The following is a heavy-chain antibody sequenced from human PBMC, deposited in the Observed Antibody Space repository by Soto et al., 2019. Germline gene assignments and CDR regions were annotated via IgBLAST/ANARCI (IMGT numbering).Heavy chain of an antibody. J-gene: IGHJ4*02. CDR2: ISGSGVSK. Sequence: PGGSLRLSCVVSGFIFSSSAMNWVRQAPGKGLEWVSTISGSGVSKYYADSVKGRFTISRDNSNNTVSLQMNSLRAEDAAVYYCVRDGLDYYDTERLYFDNWGQGTLVTVSS. V-gene: IGHV3-23*01. CDR3: VRDGLDYYDTERLYFDN. CDR1: GFIFSSSA. D-gene: IGHD3-22*01.